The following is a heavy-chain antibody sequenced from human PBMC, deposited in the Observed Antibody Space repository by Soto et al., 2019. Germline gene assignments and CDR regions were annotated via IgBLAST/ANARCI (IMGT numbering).Heavy chain of an antibody. V-gene: IGHV4-31*03. CDR2: IYYSGST. CDR3: ARGGVVPAAMAGNWFDP. D-gene: IGHD2-2*01. CDR1: GGSISSGGYY. Sequence: SETLSLTCTVSGGSISSGGYYWSWIRQHPGKGLEWIGYIYYSGSTYYNPSLKSRVTISVDTSKNQFSLKLSSVTAADTAVYYCARGGVVPAAMAGNWFDPWGQGTLVTVSS. J-gene: IGHJ5*02.